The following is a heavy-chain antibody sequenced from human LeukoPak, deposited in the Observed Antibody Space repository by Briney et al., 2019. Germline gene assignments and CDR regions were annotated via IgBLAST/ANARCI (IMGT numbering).Heavy chain of an antibody. CDR1: GGSISSYY. Sequence: SETLSLTCTVSGGSISSYYWSWIRQPPGKGLEWIGYIYYSGSTNYSPSLKSRVTISVDTSKNQFSLKLSSVTAADTAVYYCARDRGSPLTNWFDPWGQGTLVTVSS. CDR3: ARDRGSPLTNWFDP. CDR2: IYYSGST. D-gene: IGHD5-12*01. V-gene: IGHV4-59*12. J-gene: IGHJ5*02.